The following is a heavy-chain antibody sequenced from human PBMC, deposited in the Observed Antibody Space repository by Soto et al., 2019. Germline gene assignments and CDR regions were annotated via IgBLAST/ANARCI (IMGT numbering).Heavy chain of an antibody. D-gene: IGHD3-10*01. CDR3: ATSNYGERD. CDR2: VSGSGDST. J-gene: IGHJ4*02. V-gene: IGHV3-23*01. CDR1: GFTLSEYG. Sequence: ELQVLESGGGLVQPGGSLRLTCAASGFTLSEYGTSWVPQAPGKGLEWVSFVSGSGDSTYYTDSVKGRFTISRDSSKNTVCLQMNSLRAEDTAVYYCATSNYGERDWGQGTLVTVSS.